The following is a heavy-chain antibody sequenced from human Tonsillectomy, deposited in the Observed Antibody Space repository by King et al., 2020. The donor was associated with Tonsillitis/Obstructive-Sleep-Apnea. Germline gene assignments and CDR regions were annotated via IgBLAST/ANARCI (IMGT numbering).Heavy chain of an antibody. CDR1: GYTFTSYD. Sequence: QLVQSGAEVKKPGASVKVSCKASGYTFTSYDITWVRQAPGQGLEWMGWSRPNNGDTNYAQKLQGRVTMNSDTSTSTAYMELRSLRSDDTAVYYCARDYYDSSGYYHGYFQHWGQGTLVTVSS. D-gene: IGHD3-22*01. V-gene: IGHV1-18*01. CDR2: SRPNNGDT. CDR3: ARDYYDSSGYYHGYFQH. J-gene: IGHJ1*01.